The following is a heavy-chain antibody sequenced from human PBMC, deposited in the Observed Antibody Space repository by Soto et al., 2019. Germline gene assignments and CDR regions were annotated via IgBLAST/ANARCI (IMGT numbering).Heavy chain of an antibody. CDR3: AKRGYYSSGCDY. Sequence: PGGSLRLSCAASGFTFSSYGMHWVRQAPGKGLEWVAVISYDGSNKYYADSVKGQFTISRDNSKNTLYLQMNSLRAEDTAVYYCAKRGYYSSGCDYWGQGTLVTVSS. D-gene: IGHD6-19*01. CDR1: GFTFSSYG. CDR2: ISYDGSNK. J-gene: IGHJ4*02. V-gene: IGHV3-30*18.